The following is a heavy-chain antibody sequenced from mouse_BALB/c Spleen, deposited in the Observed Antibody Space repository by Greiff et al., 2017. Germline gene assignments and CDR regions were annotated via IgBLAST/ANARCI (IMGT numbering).Heavy chain of an antibody. J-gene: IGHJ3*01. CDR2: ISSGGGST. CDR3: ARQPRFAY. V-gene: IGHV5-12-1*01. Sequence: DVKLQESGGGLVKPGGSLKLSCAASGFAFSSYDMSWVRQTPEKRLEWVAYISSGGGSTYYPDTVKGRFTISRDNAKNTLYLQMSSLKSEDTAMYYCARQPRFAYWGQGTLVTVSA. CDR1: GFAFSSYD.